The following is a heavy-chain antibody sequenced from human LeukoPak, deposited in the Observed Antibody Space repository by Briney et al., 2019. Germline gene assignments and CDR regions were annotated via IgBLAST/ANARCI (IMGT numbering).Heavy chain of an antibody. Sequence: PGGSLRLSCAESGFTFSSYGMHWVRQAPGKGLEWVAVIWYDGSNKYYADSVKGRFTISRDNSKNTLYLQMNSLRAEDTAVYYCARDYTLRYFDWLFPEYYYYYGMDVWGQGTTVTVSS. J-gene: IGHJ6*02. D-gene: IGHD3-9*01. V-gene: IGHV3-33*01. CDR2: IWYDGSNK. CDR3: ARDYTLRYFDWLFPEYYYYYGMDV. CDR1: GFTFSSYG.